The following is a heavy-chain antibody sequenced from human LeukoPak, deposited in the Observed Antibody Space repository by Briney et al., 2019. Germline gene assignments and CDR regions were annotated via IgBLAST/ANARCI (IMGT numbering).Heavy chain of an antibody. CDR2: IYTSGST. J-gene: IGHJ4*02. V-gene: IGHV4-4*07. CDR1: GGSISSYY. CDR3: ASGGGDFWSGYPFDY. Sequence: SETLSLTCTVSGGSISSYYWSWIRQPAGKGLEWIGRIYTSGSTNYNPSLKSRVTMSVDTSKNQFSLKLSSLTAADTAVYYCASGGGDFWSGYPFDYWGQGTLVTVSS. D-gene: IGHD3-3*01.